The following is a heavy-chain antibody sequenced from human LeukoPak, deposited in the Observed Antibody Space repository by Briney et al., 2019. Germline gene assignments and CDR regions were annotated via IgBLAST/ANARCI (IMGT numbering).Heavy chain of an antibody. D-gene: IGHD5-18*01. CDR3: ARDYSYGYS. V-gene: IGHV1-69*04. Sequence: ASVKASCKASGDTFSSYTISWVRQAPGQGLEWMGRIIPILGIANYAQKFQGRVTITADKSTSTAYMELSSLRSEDTAVYYCARDYSYGYSWGQGTLVTVSS. CDR1: GDTFSSYT. J-gene: IGHJ4*02. CDR2: IIPILGIA.